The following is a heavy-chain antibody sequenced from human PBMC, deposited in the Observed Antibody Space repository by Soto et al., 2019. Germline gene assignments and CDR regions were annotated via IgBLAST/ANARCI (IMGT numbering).Heavy chain of an antibody. CDR2: IYYSGST. CDR3: ARHNYDSSGTAVDV. V-gene: IGHV4-31*03. J-gene: IGHJ6*02. D-gene: IGHD3-22*01. Sequence: PSETLSLTCTVSGGSISSGGYYWSWIRQHPGKGLEWIGYIYYSGSTYYNPSLKSRVTISVDTSKNQLSLKLSSVTAADTAVYYCARHNYDSSGTAVDVWGQGTTVTV. CDR1: GGSISSGGYY.